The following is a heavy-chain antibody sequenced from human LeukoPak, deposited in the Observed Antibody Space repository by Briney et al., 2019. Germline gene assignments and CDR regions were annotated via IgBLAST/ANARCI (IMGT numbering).Heavy chain of an antibody. CDR1: GGSISTNNW. V-gene: IGHV4-4*02. Sequence: SETLSLTCAVSGGSISTNNWWSWVRQPPGKGLEWIGEIYHSGSTNYNPSLKSPVTMSVDKSKNQFSLNLSSVTAADTAVYYCARGQFWSGYSIWGQGTLVTVSS. CDR3: ARGQFWSGYSI. D-gene: IGHD3-3*02. CDR2: IYHSGST. J-gene: IGHJ4*02.